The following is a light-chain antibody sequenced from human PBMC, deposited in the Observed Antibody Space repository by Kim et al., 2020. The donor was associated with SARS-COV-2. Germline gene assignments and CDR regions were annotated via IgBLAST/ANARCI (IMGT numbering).Light chain of an antibody. J-gene: IGKJ1*01. CDR3: QQYGSYSRT. CDR1: ERGSGW. CDR2: YAS. V-gene: IGKV1-5*01. Sequence: AYVGDSVTITCRASERGSGWVAWYQQKPGQAPNVLIFYASTLYNGVPSRFSGSGSGTEFTLTISSLQPDDVATYYCQQYGSYSRTFGQGTKVDIK.